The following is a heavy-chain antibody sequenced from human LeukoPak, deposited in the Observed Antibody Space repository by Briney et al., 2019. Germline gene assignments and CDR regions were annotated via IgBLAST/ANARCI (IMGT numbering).Heavy chain of an antibody. CDR3: AGRGDSKSYFGYFDY. J-gene: IGHJ4*02. D-gene: IGHD1-26*01. CDR1: GFTFSNYW. CDR2: IKQDGSEI. Sequence: GGSLRLSCAASGFTFSNYWMNWVRQAPGKGLEWVANIKQDGSEIFYVDSVKGRFTISRDNAKNSLYLQMNSLRAEDTAVYYCAGRGDSKSYFGYFDYWAQGTLVTVSS. V-gene: IGHV3-7*01.